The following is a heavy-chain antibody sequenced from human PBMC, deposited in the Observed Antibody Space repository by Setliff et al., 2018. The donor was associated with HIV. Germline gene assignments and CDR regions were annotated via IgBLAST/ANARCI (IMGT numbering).Heavy chain of an antibody. V-gene: IGHV3-23*01. J-gene: IGHJ3*01. CDR3: AKWFGEFFRAFDR. D-gene: IGHD3-10*01. Sequence: GESLRLSCAASGIRFSNYAMSWVRQAPGKGLEWVSSISGSGGDTSYADSVQGRFTISRDNSKNMLYLQMNSLRAEDTAVYYCAKWFGEFFRAFDRWGQGTMVTVSS. CDR2: ISGSGGDT. CDR1: GIRFSNYA.